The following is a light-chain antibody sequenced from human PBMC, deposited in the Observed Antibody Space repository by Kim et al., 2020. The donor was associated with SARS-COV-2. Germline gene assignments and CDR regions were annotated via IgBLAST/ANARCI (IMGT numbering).Light chain of an antibody. CDR1: SSDVGGYNF. J-gene: IGLJ1*01. V-gene: IGLV2-14*01. CDR3: SSYTSYNTFEV. Sequence: QSALTQPASVSGSPGQSITISCTGTSSDVGGYNFVSWYQQYPGKVPKVMIYDVTKRPSGVSNRFSGSKSGDTASLTISGLQAEDEADYYCSSYTSYNTFEVFGTGTKVTVL. CDR2: DVT.